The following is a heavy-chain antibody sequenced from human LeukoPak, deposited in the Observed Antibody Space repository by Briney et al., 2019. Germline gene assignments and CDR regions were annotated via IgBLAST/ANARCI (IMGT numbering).Heavy chain of an antibody. D-gene: IGHD3-10*02. J-gene: IGHJ6*02. Sequence: GGPLRLSCAASGFTFSSYGMHWVRQAPGKGLEWVAVISYDGSNKYYADSVKGRFTISRDNSKNTLYLQMNSLRAEDTAVYYCAKDYVLYGMDVWGQGTTVTVSS. V-gene: IGHV3-30*18. CDR3: AKDYVLYGMDV. CDR1: GFTFSSYG. CDR2: ISYDGSNK.